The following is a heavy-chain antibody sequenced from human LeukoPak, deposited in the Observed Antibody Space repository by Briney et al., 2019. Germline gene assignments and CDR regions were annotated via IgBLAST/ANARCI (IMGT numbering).Heavy chain of an antibody. CDR1: GGSISSSSYY. V-gene: IGHV4-39*01. D-gene: IGHD3-3*01. CDR3: ASHIYVLRFLEWLFPGYFDY. Sequence: SETLSLTCTVSGGSISSSSYYWGWIRQPPGKGLEWIGSIYYSGSTYYNPSLKSRVTISVDTSKNQFSLKLSSVTAADTAVYYCASHIYVLRFLEWLFPGYFDYWGQGTLVTVSS. CDR2: IYYSGST. J-gene: IGHJ4*02.